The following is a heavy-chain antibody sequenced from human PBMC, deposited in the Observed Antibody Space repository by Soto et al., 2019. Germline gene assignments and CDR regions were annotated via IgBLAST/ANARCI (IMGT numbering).Heavy chain of an antibody. CDR2: INHSGST. D-gene: IGHD3-3*01. J-gene: IGHJ5*02. Sequence: PSETLSLTCAVYGGSFSGYYWSWIRQPPGKGLEWIGEINHSGSTNYNPSLKSRVTISVDTSKNQFSLKLSSVTAADTAVYYCARVRFLERGKGFDPWGQGTLVTVSS. V-gene: IGHV4-34*01. CDR3: ARVRFLERGKGFDP. CDR1: GGSFSGYY.